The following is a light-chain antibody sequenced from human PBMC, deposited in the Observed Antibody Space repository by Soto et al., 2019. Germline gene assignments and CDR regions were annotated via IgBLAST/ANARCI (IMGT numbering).Light chain of an antibody. CDR3: QQFNSYPPWT. CDR2: DAS. CDR1: QDISSA. V-gene: IGKV1-13*02. J-gene: IGKJ2*02. Sequence: AIQLTQSPSSLSASVGDRVTITCRASQDISSALAWYQQKPGKAPKLLIYDASSLESGVPSRFSGSGSGTDFTLTISSLQPEDFATYYCQQFNSYPPWTFGQGTKLEIK.